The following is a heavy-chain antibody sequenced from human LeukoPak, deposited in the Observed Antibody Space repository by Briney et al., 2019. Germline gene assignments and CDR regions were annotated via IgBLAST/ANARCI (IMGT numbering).Heavy chain of an antibody. CDR1: GYTFTGYY. CDR2: INPNSGGT. Sequence: RASVSVSCTASGYTFTGYYMHWVRQAPGQGLEWMGWINPNSGGTNYAQKFQGRVTMTRDTSISTAYMELSRLRSDDTAVYYCARGNRYCSSTSCLLFDYWGQGTLVTVSS. J-gene: IGHJ4*02. CDR3: ARGNRYCSSTSCLLFDY. V-gene: IGHV1-2*02. D-gene: IGHD2-2*01.